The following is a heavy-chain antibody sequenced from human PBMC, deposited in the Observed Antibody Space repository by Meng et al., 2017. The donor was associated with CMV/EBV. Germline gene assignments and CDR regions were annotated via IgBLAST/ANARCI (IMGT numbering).Heavy chain of an antibody. D-gene: IGHD3-10*01. CDR2: ISYDGSNK. J-gene: IGHJ6*02. Sequence: GGSLRLSCAASGFTFSSYAMHWVRQAPGKGLEWVAVISYDGSNKYYADSVKGRFTISRDNSKNTLYLQMNSLRAEDTAVYYCARGDHFMFRGFYYYGMDVWGQGTTVTVSS. V-gene: IGHV3-30*04. CDR1: GFTFSSYA. CDR3: ARGDHFMFRGFYYYGMDV.